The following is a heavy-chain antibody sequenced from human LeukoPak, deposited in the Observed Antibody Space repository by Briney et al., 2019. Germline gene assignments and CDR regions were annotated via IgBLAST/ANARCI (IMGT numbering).Heavy chain of an antibody. J-gene: IGHJ6*04. CDR1: GGSFSGYC. CDR2: INHSGST. Sequence: SETLSLTCAVYGGSFSGYCWSWSRQPPGKGLEWIGEINHSGSTNYNPSLKSRVTISVDTSKNQFSLKLSSVTAADTAVYYCARVPVLTGYPADVWGKGTTVTVSS. V-gene: IGHV4-34*01. D-gene: IGHD3-9*01. CDR3: ARVPVLTGYPADV.